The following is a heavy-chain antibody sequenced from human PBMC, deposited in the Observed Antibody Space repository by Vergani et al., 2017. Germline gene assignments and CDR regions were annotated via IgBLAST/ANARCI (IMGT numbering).Heavy chain of an antibody. Sequence: QLQLQESGPGLMKPSETLALTCTVSGGSIKSSPYYWAWIRQPPGKGLEWIGSIDYSGTTYYNPSLKSRVTISVDTSKNQISLQLNSVTAADTAVFFCARLRVTLXRGVPRKDYYGLDVWGQGTTVTVSS. D-gene: IGHD3-10*01. CDR3: ARLRVTLXRGVPRKDYYGLDV. CDR1: GGSIKSSPYY. J-gene: IGHJ6*02. V-gene: IGHV4-39*01. CDR2: IDYSGTT.